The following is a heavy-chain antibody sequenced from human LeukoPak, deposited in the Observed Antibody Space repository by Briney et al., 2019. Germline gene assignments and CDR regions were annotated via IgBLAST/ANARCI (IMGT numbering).Heavy chain of an antibody. CDR1: GGSVSSSIYY. D-gene: IGHD6-19*01. J-gene: IGHJ4*02. V-gene: IGHV3-74*01. CDR2: INSDGIST. Sequence: PSETLSPTCTVSGGSVSSSIYYWGWVRQAPGRGLVWVSRINSDGISTNYADSVKGRFTISRDNAKNTLYLQMNSLRAEDTAVYYCARVDDRAVAGTRAPDYWGQGTLVTVSS. CDR3: ARVDDRAVAGTRAPDY.